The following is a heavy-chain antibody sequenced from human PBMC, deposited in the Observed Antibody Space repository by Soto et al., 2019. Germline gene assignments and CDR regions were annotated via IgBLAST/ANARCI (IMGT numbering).Heavy chain of an antibody. CDR1: GFTFSSYS. Sequence: EVQLVESGGGLVKPGGSLRLSCAASGFTFSSYSVNWVRQAPGKGLEWVSSISSSSSYIYYADSVKGRFTISRDNAKNSLYQQMNSLRAEDTAVYYCARDPEYYYDSSGYDYWGQGTLVTVSS. J-gene: IGHJ4*02. CDR2: ISSSSSYI. D-gene: IGHD3-22*01. V-gene: IGHV3-21*01. CDR3: ARDPEYYYDSSGYDY.